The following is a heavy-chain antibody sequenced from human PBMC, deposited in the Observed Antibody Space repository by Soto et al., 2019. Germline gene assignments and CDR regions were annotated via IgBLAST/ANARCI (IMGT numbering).Heavy chain of an antibody. CDR1: GFSFSNYA. D-gene: IGHD2-2*01. V-gene: IGHV3-23*01. Sequence: GGSLRLSCAASGFSFSNYAMSWVRQAPGKGLEWVSGISGGGVSTYYADSVKGRFTISRDNSKNTLYLQVNSLRAEDTAVYYCAKGDDIGVEAGNYVMDVWGQGTTVTVSS. J-gene: IGHJ6*02. CDR3: AKGDDIGVEAGNYVMDV. CDR2: ISGGGVST.